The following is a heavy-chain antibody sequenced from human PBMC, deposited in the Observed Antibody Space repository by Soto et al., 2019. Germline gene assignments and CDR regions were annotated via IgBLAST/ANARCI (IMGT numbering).Heavy chain of an antibody. D-gene: IGHD2-15*01. CDR3: ARVPDFRYCSTGTCYPDS. V-gene: IGHV3-30-3*01. CDR1: GFAFSSNA. J-gene: IGHJ4*02. CDR2: ISYEGINT. Sequence: QVQLVESGGGVVQPGRSLRLSCAASGFAFSSNAMHWVRQAPGKGLEWVAVISYEGINTYYADSVKGRFTISRDNSKNTLYLQMNSLIVEDTATYYCARVPDFRYCSTGTCYPDSWCQGTLVTVSS.